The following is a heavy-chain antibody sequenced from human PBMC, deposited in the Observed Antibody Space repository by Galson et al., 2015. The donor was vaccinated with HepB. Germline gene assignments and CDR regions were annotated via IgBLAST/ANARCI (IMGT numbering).Heavy chain of an antibody. Sequence: SVKVSCKASGYNFTNYAMNWVRQAPGQGLEWMGWINTNTGNPTYAQDFTGRFVFSLDTSVSTAYLQISSLKAEDTAVYYCARDGARRFYNWFDPWGRGTLVTVSS. CDR2: INTNTGNP. D-gene: IGHD1-14*01. CDR1: GYNFTNYA. J-gene: IGHJ5*02. V-gene: IGHV7-4-1*02. CDR3: ARDGARRFYNWFDP.